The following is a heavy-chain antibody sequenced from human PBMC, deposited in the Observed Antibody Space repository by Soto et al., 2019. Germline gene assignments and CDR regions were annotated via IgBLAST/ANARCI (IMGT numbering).Heavy chain of an antibody. Sequence: SETLSLTCTVSGGSISSSSYYWGWIRQPPGKGLEWIGSIYYSGSTYYNPSLKSRVTISVDTSKNQFSLKLGSVTAADTAVYYCARLISVTTDYWGQGTLVTVPQ. J-gene: IGHJ4*02. CDR3: ARLISVTTDY. D-gene: IGHD4-17*01. CDR1: GGSISSSSYY. CDR2: IYYSGST. V-gene: IGHV4-39*01.